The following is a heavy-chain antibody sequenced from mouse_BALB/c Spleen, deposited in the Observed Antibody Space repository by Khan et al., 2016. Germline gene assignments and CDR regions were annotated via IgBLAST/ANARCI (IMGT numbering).Heavy chain of an antibody. D-gene: IGHD2-14*01. V-gene: IGHV5-17*02. CDR1: GFTFSSFG. J-gene: IGHJ3*01. Sequence: RVEAGGGLVQPGGSRKLSCAASGFTFSSFGMHWVRQAPEKGLEWVAYISSGSRTIYYADTVKGRFTLSRDNPKNTLFLQMTSLRSEDTAMYYCARVYVQDYYRYDGAWFAYWGQGTLVTVSA. CDR2: ISSGSRTI. CDR3: ARVYVQDYYRYDGAWFAY.